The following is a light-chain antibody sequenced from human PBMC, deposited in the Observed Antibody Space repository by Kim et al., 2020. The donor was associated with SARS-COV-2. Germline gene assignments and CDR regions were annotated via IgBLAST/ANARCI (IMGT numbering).Light chain of an antibody. CDR2: DVS. CDR3: CSYAGSSWV. CDR1: SSDVGGYNY. Sequence: QSALTQPRSVSGSPGQSVTISCTGTSSDVGGYNYVSWYQQHPGKAPKLMIYDVSKRPSGVPDSFSGSKSGNTASLTISGLQAEDEADYYCCSYAGSSWVFGGGTQLTVL. V-gene: IGLV2-11*01. J-gene: IGLJ3*02.